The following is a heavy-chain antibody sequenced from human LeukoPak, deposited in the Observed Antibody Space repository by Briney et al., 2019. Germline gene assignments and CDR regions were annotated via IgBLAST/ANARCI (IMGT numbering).Heavy chain of an antibody. CDR3: AREASTYDYVWGSYRYPPDY. Sequence: GGSLRLSCAASGFTFSSYWMHWVRQAPGKGLVWVSRINSDGSSTSYADSVKGRFTISRDNAKNTLYLQMNSLRAEDTAVYYCAREASTYDYVWGSYRYPPDYWGQGTLVTVSS. CDR1: GFTFSSYW. D-gene: IGHD3-16*02. V-gene: IGHV3-74*01. J-gene: IGHJ4*02. CDR2: INSDGSST.